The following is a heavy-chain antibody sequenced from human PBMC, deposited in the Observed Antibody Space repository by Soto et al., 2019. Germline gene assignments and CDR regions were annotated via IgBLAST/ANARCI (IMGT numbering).Heavy chain of an antibody. V-gene: IGHV1-2*02. J-gene: IGHJ4*02. CDR2: INPNSGGT. CDR3: ARSTSSSSPTFDY. CDR1: GYTFTGYY. Sequence: ASVKVSCKASGYTFTGYYIHWVRQAPGQGLEWMGWINPNSGGTNYAQKFQGRVTMTRDTSISTAYMELSRLRSDDTAVYYCARSTSSSSPTFDYWGQGTLVPSPQ. D-gene: IGHD6-6*01.